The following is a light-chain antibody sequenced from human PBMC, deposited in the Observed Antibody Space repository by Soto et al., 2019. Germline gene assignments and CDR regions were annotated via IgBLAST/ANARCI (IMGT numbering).Light chain of an antibody. V-gene: IGKV1-39*01. CDR3: QQSYDMPWT. CDR2: AAY. J-gene: IGKJ1*01. CDR1: QAISSY. Sequence: IQMTQSPSSLSASVGDTVTITCRASQAISSYVTWYQQKPGKAPKLLIYAAYTLQGGVPSRFSGGGSGTDYTLTITSLQPEDFAAYYCQQSYDMPWTFGQGTKVEIK.